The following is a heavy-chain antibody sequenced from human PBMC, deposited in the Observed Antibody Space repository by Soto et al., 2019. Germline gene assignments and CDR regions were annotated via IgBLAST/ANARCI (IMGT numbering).Heavy chain of an antibody. J-gene: IGHJ4*02. V-gene: IGHV3-48*02. Sequence: EVQLVESGGGLVQPGGSLRLSCAASGFTFSSYSMNWVRQAPGKGLEWVSYFSSSSSTIYYADSVKGRFTISRDNAKNSLYLQMNSLRDEDTAVYYCARDLWEYYDSSGYFDYWGQGTLVTVSS. CDR1: GFTFSSYS. D-gene: IGHD3-22*01. CDR2: FSSSSSTI. CDR3: ARDLWEYYDSSGYFDY.